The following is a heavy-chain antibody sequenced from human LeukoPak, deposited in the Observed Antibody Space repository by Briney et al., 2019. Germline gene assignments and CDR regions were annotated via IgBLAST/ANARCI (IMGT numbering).Heavy chain of an antibody. V-gene: IGHV4-59*01. D-gene: IGHD3-16*01. CDR1: DDSMNRFY. CDR3: ARASYTYDIDP. J-gene: IGHJ5*02. Sequence: SEILSLTCTVSDDSMNRFYWSWIRQSPGEGLEWIGYTYYSGTANYNPSLKSRVTISIDTSKKQFSLNLTSVTAADTAVYYCARASYTYDIDPWGHGTLVTVSS. CDR2: TYYSGTA.